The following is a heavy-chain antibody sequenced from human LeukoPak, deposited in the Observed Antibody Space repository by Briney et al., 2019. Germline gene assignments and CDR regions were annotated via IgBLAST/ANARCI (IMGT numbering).Heavy chain of an antibody. Sequence: GKSLRLSCVTSTFTFNNHGMHWVRQAPGKGLEWVAVIASDGGVKHYANSVKGRFVLFRDDSKNTLYLQMNNLIVDDTAVYYCVRDATWGQWYFDHWGQGTPVTVSS. CDR3: VRDATWGQWYFDH. CDR2: IASDGGVK. J-gene: IGHJ4*02. D-gene: IGHD6-19*01. CDR1: TFTFNNHG. V-gene: IGHV3-30*03.